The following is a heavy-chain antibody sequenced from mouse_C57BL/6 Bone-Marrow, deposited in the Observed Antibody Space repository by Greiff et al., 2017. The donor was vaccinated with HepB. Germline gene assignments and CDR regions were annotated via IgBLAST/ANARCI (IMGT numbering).Heavy chain of an antibody. CDR1: GYTFTDYY. J-gene: IGHJ4*01. CDR3: ARRKRWLPPCAMDY. CDR2: INPNNGGT. Sequence: VQLQQSGPELVKPGASVKISCKASGYTFTDYYMNWVQQSHGKSLEWIGDINPNNGGTSYNQKFKGKATLTVDKSSSTAYMELRSLPSEDSAVYYCARRKRWLPPCAMDYWGQGTSVTVSS. V-gene: IGHV1-26*01. D-gene: IGHD2-3*01.